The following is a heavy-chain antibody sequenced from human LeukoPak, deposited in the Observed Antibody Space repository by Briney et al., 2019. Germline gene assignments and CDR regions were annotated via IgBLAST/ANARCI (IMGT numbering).Heavy chain of an antibody. CDR2: INPSSGGT. V-gene: IGHV1-2*02. J-gene: IGHJ3*02. CDR1: GYSFTDYY. CDR3: ANLIGRSSGYYDADAFDI. D-gene: IGHD3-22*01. Sequence: ASVKVSCKASGYSFTDYYMHWVRQAPGQGLEWMGWINPSSGGTNYAQKFQGRVTMTRDTSISTAYMELNRLRAEDTAVYYCANLIGRSSGYYDADAFDIWGQGTMVTVSS.